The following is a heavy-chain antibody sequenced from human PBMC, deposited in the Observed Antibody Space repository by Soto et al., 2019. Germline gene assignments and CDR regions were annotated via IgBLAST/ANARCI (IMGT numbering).Heavy chain of an antibody. V-gene: IGHV4-31*03. CDR1: GGSISSGDYY. J-gene: IGHJ5*02. Sequence: QVQLQESGPGLVKPSQTLSLTCTVSGGSISSGDYYWSWIRQHPGKGLEWIGYIYYSGSTYYNPSLKSRVTISVDTSKHQFSLKLSSVTDADTAVYYCARWWSGSRQGFDPWGQGTLVTVSS. D-gene: IGHD3-3*01. CDR2: IYYSGST. CDR3: ARWWSGSRQGFDP.